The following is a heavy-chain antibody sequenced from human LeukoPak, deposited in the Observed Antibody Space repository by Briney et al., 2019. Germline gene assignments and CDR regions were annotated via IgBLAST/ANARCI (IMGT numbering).Heavy chain of an antibody. D-gene: IGHD6-19*01. V-gene: IGHV4-59*12. J-gene: IGHJ4*02. Sequence: TSQTLSLTCTVSGRSISSYYWSWIRQPPGKGLEWIGYISYSGSTNCNPSLKSRVTISVDTSKNQFSLKLSSVTAADTAVYYCARVAVAGTIEYWGQGTLVTVSS. CDR1: GRSISSYY. CDR3: ARVAVAGTIEY. CDR2: ISYSGST.